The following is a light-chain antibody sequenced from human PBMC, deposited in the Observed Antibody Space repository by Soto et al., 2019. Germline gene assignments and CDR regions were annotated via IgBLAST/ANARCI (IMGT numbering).Light chain of an antibody. CDR2: ASS. CDR1: QSISSY. V-gene: IGKV1-39*01. Sequence: DIQMTQSPSSLSASVGDRVTITCRASQSISSYLNWYQQKPGKAPKLLIYASSSLQSGVPSRFSGSGSGTYFTLTISSLQPEDFATYYCQQSYSTPPITFGQGTRLDIK. CDR3: QQSYSTPPIT. J-gene: IGKJ5*01.